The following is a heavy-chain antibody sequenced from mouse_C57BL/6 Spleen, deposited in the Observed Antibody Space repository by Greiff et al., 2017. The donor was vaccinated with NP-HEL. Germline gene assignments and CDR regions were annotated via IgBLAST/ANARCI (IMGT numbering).Heavy chain of an antibody. V-gene: IGHV5-4*01. CDR3: ARDYYDPLYYAMDY. CDR2: ISDGGSYT. CDR1: GFTFSSYA. D-gene: IGHD1-1*01. J-gene: IGHJ4*01. Sequence: EVKLMESGGGLVKPGGSLKLSCAASGFTFSSYAMSWVRQTPEKRLEWVATISDGGSYTYYPDNVKGRFTISRDNAKNNLYLQMSHLKSEDTAMYYCARDYYDPLYYAMDYWGQGTSVTVSS.